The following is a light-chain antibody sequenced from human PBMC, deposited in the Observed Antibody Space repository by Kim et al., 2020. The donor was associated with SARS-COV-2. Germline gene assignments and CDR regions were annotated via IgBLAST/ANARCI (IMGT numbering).Light chain of an antibody. Sequence: QSVTISCTGTSSYVGGYNYVSWYQQHPGKAPKLMIYEVSKRPSGVPDRFSGSKSGNTASLTVSGLQAEDEADYYCSSYAGSNNLVFGGGTQLTVL. CDR2: EVS. J-gene: IGLJ2*01. CDR3: SSYAGSNNLV. V-gene: IGLV2-8*01. CDR1: SSYVGGYNY.